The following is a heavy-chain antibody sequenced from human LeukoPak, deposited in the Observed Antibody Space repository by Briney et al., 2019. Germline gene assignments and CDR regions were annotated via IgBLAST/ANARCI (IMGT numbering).Heavy chain of an antibody. CDR1: GGSISSNSYY. D-gene: IGHD1-26*01. CDR2: IYYSGST. J-gene: IGHJ3*02. Sequence: PSETLSLTCAVSGGSISSNSYYWGWIRQPPGKGLEWIGSIYYSGSTYYNPSLKSRVTISVDTSKNQFSLKLSSVTAADTAVYYCARDGWEQYQYHAFDIWGQGTMVTVSS. CDR3: ARDGWEQYQYHAFDI. V-gene: IGHV4-39*07.